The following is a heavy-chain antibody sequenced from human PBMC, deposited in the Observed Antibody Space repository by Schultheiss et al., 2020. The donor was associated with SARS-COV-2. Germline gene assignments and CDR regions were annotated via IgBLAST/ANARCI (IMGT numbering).Heavy chain of an antibody. CDR2: ISYDGSNK. V-gene: IGHV3-30*18. CDR3: AKVVSPIDYAMDV. Sequence: GESLKISCAASGFTFSSYGMHWVRQAPGKGLEWVAVISYDGSNKYYADSVKGRFTISRDNSRNTLYVHIDGLRAEDTATYYCAKVVSPIDYAMDVWGQGTTVTVSS. CDR1: GFTFSSYG. D-gene: IGHD2-15*01. J-gene: IGHJ6*02.